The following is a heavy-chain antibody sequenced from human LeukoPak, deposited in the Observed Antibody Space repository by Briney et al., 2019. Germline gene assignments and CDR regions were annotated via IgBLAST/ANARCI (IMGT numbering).Heavy chain of an antibody. CDR2: IYSGGST. CDR1: GFTFSTNY. V-gene: IGHV3-53*01. D-gene: IGHD5-18*01. Sequence: GGSLRLSCAGSGFTFSTNYMSWVRQAPGKGLEWVSVIYSGGSTYYADSVKGRFTISRDNSKNTLYLQMNSLRADDTALYYCARAATARDAFDIWGQGTMVTVSS. CDR3: ARAATARDAFDI. J-gene: IGHJ3*02.